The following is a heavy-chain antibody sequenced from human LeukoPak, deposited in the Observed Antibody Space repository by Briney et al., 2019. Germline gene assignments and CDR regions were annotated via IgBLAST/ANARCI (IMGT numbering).Heavy chain of an antibody. J-gene: IGHJ4*02. CDR1: GASINNYY. Sequence: PSETLSLTCTVSGASINNYYWGWIRQSAGKGLEWIRRIYTNGITNYSPSLGGRLTMAVETAKSQFYLGLRPVTVADAGGVFCAREAKSYDGEGHYLDYGGQGILVTVAS. CDR2: IYTNGIT. CDR3: AREAKSYDGEGHYLDY. V-gene: IGHV4-4*07. D-gene: IGHD3-22*01.